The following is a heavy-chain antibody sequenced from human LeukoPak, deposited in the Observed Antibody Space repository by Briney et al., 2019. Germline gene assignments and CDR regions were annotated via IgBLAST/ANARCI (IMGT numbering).Heavy chain of an antibody. D-gene: IGHD7-27*01. J-gene: IGHJ4*02. CDR2: IDPSDPDI. CDR3: ARQTAMGRSGDY. CDR1: GYSFTSYW. Sequence: GESLKISCKASGYSFTSYWIGWVRQMPGKGLEWMGIIDPSDPDIRYTPSFQGQVTISADKSLSTAYLQWNSLKASDTAIYYCARQTAMGRSGDYWGQGTLVTVSS. V-gene: IGHV5-51*01.